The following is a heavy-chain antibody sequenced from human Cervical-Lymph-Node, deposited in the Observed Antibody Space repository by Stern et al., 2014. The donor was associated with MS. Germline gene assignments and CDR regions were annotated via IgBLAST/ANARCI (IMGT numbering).Heavy chain of an antibody. V-gene: IGHV5-51*01. Sequence: EVQLMESGAELIRPGESLKISCKGSGFKFSIYWIAWVRQMPGKGLEWMGVIYSPSFQGQVTMSADKSTSTAYLQWSSLNASDTAMYFCARQTTAWASDVWGQGTLVTVSS. CDR1: GFKFSIYW. J-gene: IGHJ4*02. D-gene: IGHD1-14*01. CDR2: I. CDR3: ARQTTAWASDV.